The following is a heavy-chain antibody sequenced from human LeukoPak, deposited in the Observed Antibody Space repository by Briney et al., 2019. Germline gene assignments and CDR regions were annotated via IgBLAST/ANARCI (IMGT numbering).Heavy chain of an antibody. Sequence: GGSLRLSCAASGFIFSSFDMSWVRQAPGKGLEWVSSISSGSSNTYYADSVKGRFTISRDNAKNSLYLQMNSLRAEDTAVYYCARPPTIAAAYYYFDYWGQGTLVTVSS. J-gene: IGHJ4*02. CDR2: ISSGSSNT. D-gene: IGHD6-13*01. CDR1: GFIFSSFD. CDR3: ARPPTIAAAYYYFDY. V-gene: IGHV3-21*01.